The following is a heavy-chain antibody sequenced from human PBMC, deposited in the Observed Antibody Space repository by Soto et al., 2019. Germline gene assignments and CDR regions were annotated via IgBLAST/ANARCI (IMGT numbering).Heavy chain of an antibody. D-gene: IGHD3-10*01. J-gene: IGHJ4*02. Sequence: EVQLLESGGGLVQPGGSLRLSCAASGFTFSGFGMFWVRQAPGKGLEWVSIISSSGGSATYADSVKGRFTISRDNSKNTLYLQMNSLRAEDAAVYYCAKRGVVSPAYYFDSWGQGTLVTVSS. V-gene: IGHV3-23*01. CDR2: ISSSGGSA. CDR3: AKRGVVSPAYYFDS. CDR1: GFTFSGFG.